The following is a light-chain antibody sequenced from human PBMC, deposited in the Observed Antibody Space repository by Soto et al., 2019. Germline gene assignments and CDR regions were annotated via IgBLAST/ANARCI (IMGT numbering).Light chain of an antibody. J-gene: IGKJ5*01. Sequence: DIQMTQSPPSLPVSVGDRVIMTCQASHDISNYLHWFQQKPGKAPQLLIFDVSNLQTGVPSRFSGGGSGTDFALTISSLEPEDIATYYCQQYDSLPLTFGQGTRLEIK. CDR2: DVS. V-gene: IGKV1-33*01. CDR1: HDISNY. CDR3: QQYDSLPLT.